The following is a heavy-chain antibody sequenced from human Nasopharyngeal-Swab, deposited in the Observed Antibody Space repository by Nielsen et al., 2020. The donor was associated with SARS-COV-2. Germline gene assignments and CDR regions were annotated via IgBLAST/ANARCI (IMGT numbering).Heavy chain of an antibody. CDR3: ATWGIGYGENAHATFDS. CDR1: GGTFSKYA. D-gene: IGHD4-17*01. V-gene: IGHV1-69*10. CDR2: IIVNLGMT. Sequence: SVKVFCKVSGGTFSKYAISWVRQAPGQGLEWMGGIIVNLGMTKYAQKFKDSVIINADESTGTAYMELSSLRSEDTAVYYCATWGIGYGENAHATFDSWGQGTQVTVSS. J-gene: IGHJ4*02.